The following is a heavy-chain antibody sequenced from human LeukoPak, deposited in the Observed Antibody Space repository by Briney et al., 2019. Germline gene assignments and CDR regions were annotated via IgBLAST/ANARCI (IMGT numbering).Heavy chain of an antibody. D-gene: IGHD2-15*01. V-gene: IGHV1-18*04. CDR1: GYSFTSYW. Sequence: GESLKISCKGSGYSFTSYWIGWVRQAPGQGLEWMGWISAYNGNTNYAQKLQGRVTMTTDTSTSTAYMELRSLRSDDTAVYYCAWGDIVVNRGNSYYYYYMDVWGKGTTVTVSS. J-gene: IGHJ6*03. CDR2: ISAYNGNT. CDR3: AWGDIVVNRGNSYYYYYMDV.